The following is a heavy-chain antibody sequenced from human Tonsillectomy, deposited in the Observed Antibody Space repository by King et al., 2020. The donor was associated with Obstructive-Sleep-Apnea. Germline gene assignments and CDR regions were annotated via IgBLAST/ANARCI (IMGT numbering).Heavy chain of an antibody. J-gene: IGHJ5*01. Sequence: QLQESGPVLVKPSRTLSLTCSVSGGSINRAGYYWTWIRQHPGKGLEWIGFIYFNGDTEYNPSLNGRLTISLDKSKNQFSLTLNSVTAADSAVYYCAREYSWPPGWDSWGQGALAT. CDR2: IYFNGDT. CDR3: AREYSWPPGWDS. V-gene: IGHV4-31*03. D-gene: IGHD4-11*01. CDR1: GGSINRAGYY.